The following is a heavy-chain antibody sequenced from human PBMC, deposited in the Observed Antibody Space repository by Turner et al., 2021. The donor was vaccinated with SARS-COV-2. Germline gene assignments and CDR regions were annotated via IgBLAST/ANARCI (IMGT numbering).Heavy chain of an antibody. Sequence: QVQLQESGPGLVKPSQTLSLTCTVSGGSISSGGYYWSWIRQHPGTGLEWIGYIYYSGSTYYNPSLKSRVTISVDTSKNQFSLKLSSVTAADTAVYYCATHQVVVPAAIGDYYYYYALDVWGQGTTVTVSS. V-gene: IGHV4-31*03. CDR3: ATHQVVVPAAIGDYYYYYALDV. D-gene: IGHD2-2*02. J-gene: IGHJ6*02. CDR2: IYYSGST. CDR1: GGSISSGGYY.